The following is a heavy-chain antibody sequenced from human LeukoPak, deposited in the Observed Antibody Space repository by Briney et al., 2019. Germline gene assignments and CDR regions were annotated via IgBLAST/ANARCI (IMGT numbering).Heavy chain of an antibody. CDR3: AKTYGYNPFDY. Sequence: SETLSLTCTLSGDSISSSTYYCGWARQPPGKGLEWIGNIYYSGSTYSNPSLKSRVTISVNKSKSQFSLRLSSVTAADTAVYYCAKTYGYNPFDYWGQGTLVTVSS. CDR1: GDSISSSTYY. CDR2: IYYSGST. J-gene: IGHJ4*02. D-gene: IGHD5-24*01. V-gene: IGHV4-39*01.